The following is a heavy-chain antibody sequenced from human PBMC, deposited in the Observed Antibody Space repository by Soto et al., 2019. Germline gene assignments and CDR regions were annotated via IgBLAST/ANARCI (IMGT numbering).Heavy chain of an antibody. D-gene: IGHD6-13*01. J-gene: IGHJ4*02. Sequence: PGGSLRLSCAASGFTFSSYSMNWVRQAPGKGLEWVSSISSNNNYIYYADSVKGRFTISRDNAKNSLFLQMNSLRDEDTAVYYCASHSSSWYMAFDYWGQGTLVTVSS. V-gene: IGHV3-21*01. CDR2: ISSNNNYI. CDR1: GFTFSSYS. CDR3: ASHSSSWYMAFDY.